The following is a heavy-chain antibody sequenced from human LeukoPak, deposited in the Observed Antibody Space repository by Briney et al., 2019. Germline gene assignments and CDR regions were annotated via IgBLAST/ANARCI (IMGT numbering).Heavy chain of an antibody. CDR3: VKDEDLYSPTWYLFED. CDR2: ITSSGAST. CDR1: GFTFSSYA. J-gene: IGHJ4*02. V-gene: IGHV3-23*01. D-gene: IGHD5-12*01. Sequence: GGSLRLSCAASGFTFSSYAMTWVRQAPGKGLEWVSGITSSGASTYYAASVKGRFTVSRDNSENTMYLQINNLSAEDTGTYYCVKDEDLYSPTWYLFEDWGQGTLVTVSS.